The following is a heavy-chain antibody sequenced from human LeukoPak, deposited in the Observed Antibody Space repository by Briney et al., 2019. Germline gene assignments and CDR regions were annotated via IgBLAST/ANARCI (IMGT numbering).Heavy chain of an antibody. Sequence: SETLSLTCTVSGGSISSYYWSWIRQPPGKGLEWIGYIYYSGSTNYNPSLKSRVTISVDTSKNQFSLKLTSVTAADTAVYYCASISGSRSYYLDYWGQGTLVTVSS. CDR1: GGSISSYY. J-gene: IGHJ4*02. CDR2: IYYSGST. D-gene: IGHD3-10*01. V-gene: IGHV4-59*01. CDR3: ASISGSRSYYLDY.